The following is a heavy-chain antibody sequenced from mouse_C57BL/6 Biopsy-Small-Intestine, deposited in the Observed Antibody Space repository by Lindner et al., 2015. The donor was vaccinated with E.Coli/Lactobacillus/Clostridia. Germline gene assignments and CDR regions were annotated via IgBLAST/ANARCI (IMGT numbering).Heavy chain of an antibody. D-gene: IGHD1-1*01. CDR3: VRQGLLRYYYAMDY. CDR2: IRSKSNNYAT. Sequence: VQLQESGGGLVQPKGSLKLSCAASGFSFNTYAMNWVRQAPGKGLEWVARIRSKSNNYATYYADSVKDRFTISRDDSESMLYLQMNNLKTEDTAMYYCVRQGLLRYYYAMDYWGQGTSVTVSP. CDR1: GFSFNTYA. V-gene: IGHV10-1*01. J-gene: IGHJ4*01.